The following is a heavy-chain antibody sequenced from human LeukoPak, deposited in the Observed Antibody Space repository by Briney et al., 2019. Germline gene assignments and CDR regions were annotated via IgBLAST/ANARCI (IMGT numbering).Heavy chain of an antibody. V-gene: IGHV3-48*01. J-gene: IGHJ4*02. D-gene: IGHD5-24*01. CDR3: ARDCRDGYNCGDY. Sequence: PGGSLRLSCAASGFTLSSYNMNWVRQAPGKGLEWVSYISSSGSTIYYADSVKGRFAISRDNAKKSLYMQMNSLRAEDTAVYYCARDCRDGYNCGDYWGQGTLVTVSS. CDR2: ISSSGSTI. CDR1: GFTLSSYN.